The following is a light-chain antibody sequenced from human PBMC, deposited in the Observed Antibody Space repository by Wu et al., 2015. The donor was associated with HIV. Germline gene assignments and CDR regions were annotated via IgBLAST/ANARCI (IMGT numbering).Light chain of an antibody. CDR1: QSVSSY. J-gene: IGKJ1*01. CDR3: QQCYSTVWT. V-gene: IGKV1-39*01. CDR2: AAS. Sequence: DIQMTQSPSSLSASVGDRVTITCRASQSVSSYLNWYQQKPGKAPKLLIYAASSLQSGVPSRFSGSGSGTDFTLTISSLQPEDFAAYYCQQCYSTVWTFGQGTKVEIK.